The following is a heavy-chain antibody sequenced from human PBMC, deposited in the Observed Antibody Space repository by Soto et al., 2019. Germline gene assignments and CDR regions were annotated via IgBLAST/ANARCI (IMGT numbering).Heavy chain of an antibody. CDR3: ARPRLRYFDWLFVPDAFDI. CDR1: GFTFSDYY. J-gene: IGHJ3*02. D-gene: IGHD3-9*01. Sequence: GGSLRLSCAASGFTFSDYYMSWIRQAPGKGLEWVSYISSSGSTIYYADSVKGRFTISRDNAKNSLYLQMNSLRAEDTAVYYCARPRLRYFDWLFVPDAFDIWGQGTMVTVSS. CDR2: ISSSGSTI. V-gene: IGHV3-11*01.